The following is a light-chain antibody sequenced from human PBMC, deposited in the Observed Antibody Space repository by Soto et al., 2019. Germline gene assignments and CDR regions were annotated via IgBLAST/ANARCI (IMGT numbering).Light chain of an antibody. J-gene: IGKJ3*01. CDR2: WPS. CDR1: QSVLYSSNNKNY. Sequence: DIVMTQSPDSLSVSLGERATINCKSSQSVLYSSNNKNYLAWYQQKPGQPPKLLIYWPSTRESGVPDRFSGSESGTDFTPTISSLQAKYVAEYYCQQYYTTPFSFGPGTKVYIK. CDR3: QQYYTTPFS. V-gene: IGKV4-1*01.